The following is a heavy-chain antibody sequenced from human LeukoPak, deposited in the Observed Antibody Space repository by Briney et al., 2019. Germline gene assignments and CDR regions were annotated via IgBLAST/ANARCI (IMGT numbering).Heavy chain of an antibody. J-gene: IGHJ6*02. Sequence: GASVKVSCKASQYPFTGHYIHLVRQAPGQGLEWMGWINPNSGGTKYAQKFQGRVTMTRDTSIFTAFMELSRLTSDDTAVYYCASDCYTTNCSAFYYYGLDVWGQGTTVTVSS. CDR3: ASDCYTTNCSAFYYYGLDV. D-gene: IGHD3-16*02. CDR2: INPNSGGT. V-gene: IGHV1-2*02. CDR1: QYPFTGHY.